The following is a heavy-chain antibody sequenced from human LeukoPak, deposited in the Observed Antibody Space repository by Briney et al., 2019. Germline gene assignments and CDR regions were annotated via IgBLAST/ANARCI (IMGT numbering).Heavy chain of an antibody. CDR2: IWYDGSNK. V-gene: IGHV3-33*01. Sequence: GGSLRLSCAASGFTVSSYGMHWVRLAPGKGLEWVAVIWYDGSNKYYAYSVKGRFTISRDNSKNTLYLQMNSLRAEDTAVYYCASLRYGAIDYWGQGTLVTVSS. CDR1: GFTVSSYG. CDR3: ASLRYGAIDY. J-gene: IGHJ4*02. D-gene: IGHD1-14*01.